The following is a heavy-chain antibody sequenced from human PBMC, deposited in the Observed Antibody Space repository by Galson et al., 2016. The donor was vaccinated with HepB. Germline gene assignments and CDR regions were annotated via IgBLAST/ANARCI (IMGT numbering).Heavy chain of an antibody. J-gene: IGHJ6*02. Sequence: SLRLSCAASGFTFSNHWMHWVRQAPGKGLVWVSRINSDGSTTHYADSVKGRFAISRDNAKNTLYLQMNSLRAEDTAVYYCARRAVAGNYYYYGMDVWGHGTTVTFSS. CDR1: GFTFSNHW. CDR3: ARRAVAGNYYYYGMDV. CDR2: INSDGSTT. D-gene: IGHD6-19*01. V-gene: IGHV3-74*01.